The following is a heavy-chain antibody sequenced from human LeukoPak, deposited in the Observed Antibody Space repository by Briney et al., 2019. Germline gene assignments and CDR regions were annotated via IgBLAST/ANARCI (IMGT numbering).Heavy chain of an antibody. CDR3: AGTILGGSFDY. Sequence: GGSLRLSCAASGFTFSTYWMHWVRQAPGKGLVWVSRIDGDGGSTTYADSVKGRFTISRDNAKNTLYLQMNSLRAEDTAVYYCAGTILGGSFDYWGQGTLVTVSS. D-gene: IGHD1-26*01. V-gene: IGHV3-74*01. CDR2: IDGDGGST. CDR1: GFTFSTYW. J-gene: IGHJ4*02.